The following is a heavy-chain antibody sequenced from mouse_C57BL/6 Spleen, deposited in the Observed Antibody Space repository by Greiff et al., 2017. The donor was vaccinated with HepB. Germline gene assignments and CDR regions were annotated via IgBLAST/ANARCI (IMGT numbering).Heavy chain of an antibody. V-gene: IGHV1-82*01. J-gene: IGHJ2*01. Sequence: QVQLQHSGPELVKPGASVKISCKASGYAFSSSWMNWVKQRPGKGLEWIGRIYPGDGDTNYNGKFKGKATLTADKSSSTAYMQLSSLTSEDSAVYFCAKNWDVDYWGQGTTLTVSS. CDR2: IYPGDGDT. CDR3: AKNWDVDY. CDR1: GYAFSSSW. D-gene: IGHD4-1*01.